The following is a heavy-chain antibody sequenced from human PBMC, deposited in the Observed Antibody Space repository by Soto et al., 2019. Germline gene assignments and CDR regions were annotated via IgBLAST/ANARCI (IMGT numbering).Heavy chain of an antibody. CDR3: ASHFGGYYRSAFDI. Sequence: GGSLRLSCAASGFTFSSYGMTWVRQAPGKGLEWVSDISASGGGTYYADSVKGRSTISRDNSKNTLFLQMNSLRAEDTAIYYCASHFGGYYRSAFDIWGRGTMVTVSS. CDR1: GFTFSSYG. J-gene: IGHJ3*02. D-gene: IGHD3-3*01. V-gene: IGHV3-23*01. CDR2: ISASGGGT.